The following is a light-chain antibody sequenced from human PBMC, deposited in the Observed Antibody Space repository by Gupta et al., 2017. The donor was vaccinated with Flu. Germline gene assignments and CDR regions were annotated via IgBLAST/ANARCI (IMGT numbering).Light chain of an antibody. V-gene: IGLV3-21*02. CDR2: DDS. J-gene: IGLJ2*01. CDR3: QVWDGSSDHPVV. Sequence: SYVLTQPPSVSVAPGQTARIACGGNNIGSKSVHWYQQKPDQAPVLIVYDDSDRPSGIPERFSGSNFGNTATLTISRVEAGDEADYYCQVWDGSSDHPVVLGGGTKLNGL. CDR1: NIGSKS.